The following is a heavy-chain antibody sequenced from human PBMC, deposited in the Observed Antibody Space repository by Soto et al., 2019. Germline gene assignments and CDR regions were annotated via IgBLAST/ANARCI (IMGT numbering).Heavy chain of an antibody. CDR2: ISSGSSNI. Sequence: EVQLVESGGGLVKPGGSLTLSCAGSGFAFRSYNMNWVRQPPGKGLEWVASISSGSSNIYYADSVKGRFTISRDNAKHSLYLQMDSLRAEDSAVYYCASATVVAGTFDFWGQGTLLTVSS. CDR3: ASATVVAGTFDF. V-gene: IGHV3-21*01. D-gene: IGHD2-15*01. J-gene: IGHJ4*02. CDR1: GFAFRSYN.